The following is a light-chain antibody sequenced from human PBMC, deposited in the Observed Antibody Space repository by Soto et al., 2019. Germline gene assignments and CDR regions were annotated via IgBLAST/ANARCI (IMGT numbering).Light chain of an antibody. CDR2: VGSGGIVG. J-gene: IGLJ2*01. CDR1: SGYSNYK. CDR3: GADHGSGSNPMWV. V-gene: IGLV9-49*01. Sequence: QLVLTQPPSASASLGASVTLTCTLTSGYSNYKVDWYQQRPGKGPRFVMRVGSGGIVGSKGDGIPDRFSVLGSGLNRYLTIKNIQEEDESVYHCGADHGSGSNPMWVFGGGTKLTVL.